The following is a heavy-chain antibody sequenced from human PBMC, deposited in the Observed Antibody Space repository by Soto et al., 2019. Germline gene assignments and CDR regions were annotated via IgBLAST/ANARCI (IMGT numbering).Heavy chain of an antibody. J-gene: IGHJ4*02. CDR2: TRNKVNSYTT. Sequence: EVQLVESGGGLVQPGGSLRLSCAASGFAFSDYYIDWVRQAPGKGLEWVGRTRNKVNSYTTEYAASVKGRFTVSRDDSKNSVYLQMNSLESEDTAVYYCTREISGQGWHSWGQGTLVIVSS. V-gene: IGHV3-72*01. CDR1: GFAFSDYY. D-gene: IGHD2-15*01. CDR3: TREISGQGWHS.